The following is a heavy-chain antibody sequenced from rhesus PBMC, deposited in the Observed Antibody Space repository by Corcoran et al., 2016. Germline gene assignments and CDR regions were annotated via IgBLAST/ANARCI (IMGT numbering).Heavy chain of an antibody. CDR2: IYGSSGST. J-gene: IGHJ5-1*01. V-gene: IGHV4-76*01. D-gene: IGHD6-13*01. CDR3: AREEQLVEGRFDV. Sequence: QVQLQESGPGVVKPSETLSLTCAVSGGSISSVYDWRCTRPPPGQGLDGIGYIYGSSGSTSYNPSLKNRVTISKDASKNQFSLKLSSVTAADTAVYYCAREEQLVEGRFDVWGPGVLVTVSS. CDR1: GGSISSVYD.